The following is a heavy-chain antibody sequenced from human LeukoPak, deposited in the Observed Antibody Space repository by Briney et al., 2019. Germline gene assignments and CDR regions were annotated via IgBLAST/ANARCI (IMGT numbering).Heavy chain of an antibody. CDR2: IRYGGSNK. D-gene: IGHD2-15*01. Sequence: PGGSLRLSCAASGFTFSNYGMHWVRQAPGKGLEWVSFIRYGGSNKYYADSVKGRFTISRDNSKNTLYLQMNSLRVEDTAVYYCAKDYSAHAFDIWGQGTMVTVSS. CDR3: AKDYSAHAFDI. CDR1: GFTFSNYG. J-gene: IGHJ3*02. V-gene: IGHV3-30*02.